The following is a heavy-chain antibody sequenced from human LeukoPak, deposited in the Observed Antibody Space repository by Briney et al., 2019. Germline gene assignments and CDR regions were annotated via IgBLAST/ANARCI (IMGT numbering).Heavy chain of an antibody. CDR3: ARDNAFDI. J-gene: IGHJ3*02. CDR2: IYTSGST. Sequence: PSETLSLTCTVSGGSISTYYWSWIRLPAGKGLEWIGRIYTSGSTDYNPSLKSRVTISVDKSKNQFSLKLSSVTAADTAIDYCARDNAFDIWGQGTMVTVSS. CDR1: GGSISTYY. V-gene: IGHV4-4*07.